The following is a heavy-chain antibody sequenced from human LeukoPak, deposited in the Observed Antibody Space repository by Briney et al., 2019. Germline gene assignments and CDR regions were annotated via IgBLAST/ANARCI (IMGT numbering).Heavy chain of an antibody. J-gene: IGHJ6*03. Sequence: PSETLSLTCTVSGVSISSGGYYWSWIRQPPGKGLEWIGYIYHSGSTYYNPSLKSRVTISVDRSKNQFSLKLSSVTAADTAVYYCARDHLDSAYYYYMDVWGKGTTVTVSS. CDR1: GVSISSGGYY. CDR3: ARDHLDSAYYYYMDV. D-gene: IGHD2-15*01. V-gene: IGHV4-30-2*01. CDR2: IYHSGST.